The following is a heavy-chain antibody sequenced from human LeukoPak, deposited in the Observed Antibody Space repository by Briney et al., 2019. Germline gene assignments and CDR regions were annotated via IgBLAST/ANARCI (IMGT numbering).Heavy chain of an antibody. Sequence: ASVKVSCKVSGYTLTELSMHWVRQAPGKGLEWMGGFDPEDGETIYAQKFQGRVTMTEDTSTDTAYMELSSLRFEDTAVYYCATEGHLQRGYSYGERAMFDYWGQGTLVTVSS. D-gene: IGHD5-18*01. CDR3: ATEGHLQRGYSYGERAMFDY. CDR2: FDPEDGET. V-gene: IGHV1-24*01. CDR1: GYTLTELS. J-gene: IGHJ4*02.